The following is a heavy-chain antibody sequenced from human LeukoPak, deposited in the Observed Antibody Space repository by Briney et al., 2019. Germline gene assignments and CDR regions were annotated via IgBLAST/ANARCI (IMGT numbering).Heavy chain of an antibody. CDR3: ARLYCSSTSCYGYFDY. Sequence: SETPSLTCTVSGGSISSGGYYWSWIRQHPGKGLEWIGYIYYSGSTYYNPSLKSRVTISVDTSKNQFSLKLSSVTAADTAVYYCARLYCSSTSCYGYFDYWGQGTLVTVSS. J-gene: IGHJ4*02. D-gene: IGHD2-2*01. CDR1: GGSISSGGYY. V-gene: IGHV4-31*03. CDR2: IYYSGST.